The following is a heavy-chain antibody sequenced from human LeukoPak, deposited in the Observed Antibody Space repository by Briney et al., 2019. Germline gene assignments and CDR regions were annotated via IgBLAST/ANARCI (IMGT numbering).Heavy chain of an antibody. D-gene: IGHD6-13*01. CDR2: ISTSGGT. CDR3: ARDTPIAAAVDY. CDR1: GGSIRSGSYY. J-gene: IGHJ4*02. Sequence: PSQTLSLTCTVSGGSIRSGSYYWSWIRQPAGKGLERIGRISTSGGTNYNPSLKSRVPISVDTSKHQFSLELSSVTAADTAVYYCARDTPIAAAVDYWGQGTLVTVSS. V-gene: IGHV4-61*02.